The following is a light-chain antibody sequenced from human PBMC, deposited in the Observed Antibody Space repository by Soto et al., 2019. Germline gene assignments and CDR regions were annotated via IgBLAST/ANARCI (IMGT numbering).Light chain of an antibody. CDR3: QQTYSVSRIT. CDR1: QTISKS. CDR2: AAS. V-gene: IGKV1-39*01. Sequence: DIQMTQSPSSLSASVGDRVSITCRASQTISKSLNWYQQRPGQAPKVLIFAASNLQSGVPARFSGSGSGTDFTLTISSLQPEDVATYYRQQTYSVSRITFGPGTKVDLK. J-gene: IGKJ3*01.